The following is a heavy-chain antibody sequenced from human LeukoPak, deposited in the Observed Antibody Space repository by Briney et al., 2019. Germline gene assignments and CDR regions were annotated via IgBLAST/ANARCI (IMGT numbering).Heavy chain of an antibody. J-gene: IGHJ4*02. CDR1: GFTFSSYG. CDR2: IRYDGSNT. CDR3: AVGGTYDFWSGYRELDY. Sequence: PGGSLRLSCAASGFTFSSYGMHWVRQAPGKVLEWVAFIRYDGSNTYYADSVKGRFTISRDNSKNTLYLQMNSLRAEDTAVYYCAVGGTYDFWSGYRELDYWGQGTLVTVSS. D-gene: IGHD3-3*01. V-gene: IGHV3-30*02.